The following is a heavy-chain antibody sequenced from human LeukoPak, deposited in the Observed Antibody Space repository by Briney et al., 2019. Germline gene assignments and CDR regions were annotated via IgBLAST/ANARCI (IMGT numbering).Heavy chain of an antibody. CDR2: ISGSGAST. V-gene: IGHV3-23*01. CDR1: GFTFSTNA. D-gene: IGHD3-22*01. CDR3: AKNPRQYYYDSSGYFIDY. Sequence: PGGSLRLSCLTSGFTFSTNAMSWVRQAPGKGLEWISGISGSGASTYYADSVTGRFTISRDNSRNTLYLQMNSLRGDDTAVYYCAKNPRQYYYDSSGYFIDYWGQGTLVTVSS. J-gene: IGHJ4*02.